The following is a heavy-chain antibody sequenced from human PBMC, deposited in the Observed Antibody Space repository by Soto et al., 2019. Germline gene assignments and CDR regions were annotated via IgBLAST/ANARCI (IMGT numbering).Heavy chain of an antibody. V-gene: IGHV3-9*01. J-gene: IGHJ4*02. Sequence: GGSLRLSCAASGFTFSSYSMHWVRQAPGKGLEWVSGISWNSGSIGYADSVKGRFTISRDNAKNSLYLQVNSLRAEDTALYYCAKDIGPPYSSGWYIIDYWGQGTLVTVSS. CDR1: GFTFSSYS. CDR3: AKDIGPPYSSGWYIIDY. D-gene: IGHD6-19*01. CDR2: ISWNSGSI.